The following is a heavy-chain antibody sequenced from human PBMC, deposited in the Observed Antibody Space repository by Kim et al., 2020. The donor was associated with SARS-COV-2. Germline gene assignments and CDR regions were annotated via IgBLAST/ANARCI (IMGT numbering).Heavy chain of an antibody. CDR2: IRIGTGST. Sequence: ASVKVSCKASGYVFRNYAVQWVRQAPGQGLEWIGWIRIGTGSTRYSQRLQGRVTITRDTSASTAYMELSSLRSEDLAVYFCATAERTDAEFYFWCEGTLV. J-gene: IGHJ4*02. CDR3: ATAERTDAEFYF. CDR1: GYVFRNYA. V-gene: IGHV1-3*04. D-gene: IGHD1-1*01.